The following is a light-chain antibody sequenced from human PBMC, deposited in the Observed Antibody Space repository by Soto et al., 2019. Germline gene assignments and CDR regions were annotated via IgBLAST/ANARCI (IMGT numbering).Light chain of an antibody. CDR2: WAS. Sequence: DIVMTQSPDSLAVSLGERATINCKSSQSVLYSSNNKNYLAWYQQKPGQPPKLLIYWASTRESGVPDRFSGSGSGTDFTLTISRLQAEDVAVYXCQQYYSPPYTFGQGTKLEIK. V-gene: IGKV4-1*01. CDR3: QQYYSPPYT. CDR1: QSVLYSSNNKNY. J-gene: IGKJ2*01.